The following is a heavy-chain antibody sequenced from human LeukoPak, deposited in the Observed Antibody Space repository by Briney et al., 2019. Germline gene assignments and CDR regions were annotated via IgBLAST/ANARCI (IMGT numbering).Heavy chain of an antibody. V-gene: IGHV1-69*04. CDR2: IIPILGIA. Sequence: SVEVSCKASGGTFSSYAISWVRQAPGQGLEWMGRIIPILGIANYAQKFQGRVTITADKSTSTAYMELSSLRSEDTAVYYCARAKQWLVQGFRYYYYGMDVWGQGTTVTVS. J-gene: IGHJ6*02. D-gene: IGHD6-19*01. CDR3: ARAKQWLVQGFRYYYYGMDV. CDR1: GGTFSSYA.